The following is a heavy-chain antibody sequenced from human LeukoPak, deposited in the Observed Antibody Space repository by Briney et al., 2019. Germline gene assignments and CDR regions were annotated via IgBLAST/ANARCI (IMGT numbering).Heavy chain of an antibody. CDR2: TSYNGNT. V-gene: IGHV1-18*04. J-gene: IGHJ4*02. Sequence: ASVKVSCKASGYTFSNYGISWVRQAPGLGLEWMGWTSYNGNTNYAQKFQDRVTMTTDTSTTTAYMESRSLESDDTAVYYCARHSGSGWQALGYWGQGTLVTVSS. CDR1: GYTFSNYG. CDR3: ARHSGSGWQALGY. D-gene: IGHD6-19*01.